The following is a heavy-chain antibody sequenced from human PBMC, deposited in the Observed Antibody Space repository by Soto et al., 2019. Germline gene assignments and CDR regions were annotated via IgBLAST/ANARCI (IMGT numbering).Heavy chain of an antibody. V-gene: IGHV4-31*03. CDR3: ARSVFP. Sequence: TVCVTGTVASGCISSGGGYGILIRQHPGTGLAWIGYIYYSGSTPYNPSLKSRVTIPVDTSKTQFSLNLTSVTAADTPVYYCARSVFPWGQRTLATVSS. J-gene: IGHJ5*02. CDR2: IYYSGST. CDR1: SGCISSGGGY.